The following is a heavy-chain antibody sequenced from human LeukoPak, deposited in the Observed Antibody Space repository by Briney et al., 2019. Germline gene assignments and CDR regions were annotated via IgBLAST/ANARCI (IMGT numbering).Heavy chain of an antibody. Sequence: GGSLRLSCAASGFTFSSYSMNWVRQAPGKGLEWVSSISSSSSYIYYADSVKGRFTISRDNAKNSLYLQMNSLRAEDTAVYYCARGTYYYDSSGYYDYWGQGTLVTVSS. D-gene: IGHD3-22*01. J-gene: IGHJ4*02. V-gene: IGHV3-21*01. CDR1: GFTFSSYS. CDR3: ARGTYYYDSSGYYDY. CDR2: ISSSSSYI.